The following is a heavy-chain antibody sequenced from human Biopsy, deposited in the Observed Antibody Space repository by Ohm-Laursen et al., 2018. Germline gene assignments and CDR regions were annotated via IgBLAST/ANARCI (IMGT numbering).Heavy chain of an antibody. CDR3: ARGMRTTGWPYFDY. V-gene: IGHV4-61*05. D-gene: IGHD2/OR15-2a*01. Sequence: SDTLSLTCTVSGGSISSSATYYWAWLRQPPGKGLEWIGYIYYTGSTNYNPSLKSRVTISVDTSMNHLSLRLTSVTAADTAVYYCARGMRTTGWPYFDYWGQGILVTVSS. J-gene: IGHJ4*02. CDR1: GGSISSSATYY. CDR2: IYYTGST.